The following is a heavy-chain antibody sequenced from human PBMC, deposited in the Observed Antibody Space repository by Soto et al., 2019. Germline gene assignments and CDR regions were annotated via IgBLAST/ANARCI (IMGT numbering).Heavy chain of an antibody. D-gene: IGHD5-12*01. CDR3: TRHVEMATINYYGMDV. J-gene: IGHJ6*02. Sequence: GGSLRLSCAASGFTFSGSAMHWVRQASGKGLEWVGRIRSKANSYATAYAASVKGRFTISRDDSKNTAYLQMNSLKTEDTAVYYCTRHVEMATINYYGMDVWGQGTTVTVSS. V-gene: IGHV3-73*01. CDR1: GFTFSGSA. CDR2: IRSKANSYAT.